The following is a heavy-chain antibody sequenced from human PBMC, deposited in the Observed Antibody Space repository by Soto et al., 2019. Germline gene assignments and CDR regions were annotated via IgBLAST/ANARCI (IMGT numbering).Heavy chain of an antibody. V-gene: IGHV4-39*01. J-gene: IGHJ5*02. CDR3: ARHDYGDYGVFDP. CDR1: GGSISTSSYY. Sequence: PSETLSLTCTVSGGSISTSSYYWGWIRQPPGKGLEWIGTIYYRGSTYYNPSLKSRVSISVDTSKNQFSVKLRSVTAADTAMYYFARHDYGDYGVFDPWGQGTLVTVSS. CDR2: IYYRGST. D-gene: IGHD4-17*01.